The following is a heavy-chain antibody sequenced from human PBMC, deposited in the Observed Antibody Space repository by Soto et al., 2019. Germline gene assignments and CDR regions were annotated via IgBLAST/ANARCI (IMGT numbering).Heavy chain of an antibody. V-gene: IGHV3-30-3*01. CDR2: ISYDGSNK. D-gene: IGHD3-3*01. J-gene: IGHJ6*02. CDR3: ARVSETYYDFWSGYSSRYGMDV. Sequence: QVQLVESGGGVVQPGRSLRLSCAASGFTFSTYAMHWVRQAPGKGLEWVAVISYDGSNKYYADSVKGRFTISSDNSKNTLYLQMNSLRAEDTAVYYCARVSETYYDFWSGYSSRYGMDVWGQGTTVTVSS. CDR1: GFTFSTYA.